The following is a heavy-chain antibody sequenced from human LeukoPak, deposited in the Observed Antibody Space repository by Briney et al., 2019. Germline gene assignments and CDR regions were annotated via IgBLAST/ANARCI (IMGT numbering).Heavy chain of an antibody. CDR2: ISSSSSYI. J-gene: IGHJ4*02. CDR3: AREENCSGGSCYFYYFDY. Sequence: ETLSLTCTVSGGSISSYYWSWIRQPPGKGLEWVSSISSSSSYIYYADSVKGRFTISRDNAKNSLYLQMNSLRAEDTAVYYCAREENCSGGSCYFYYFDYWGQGTLVTVSS. V-gene: IGHV3-21*01. D-gene: IGHD2-15*01. CDR1: GGSISSYY.